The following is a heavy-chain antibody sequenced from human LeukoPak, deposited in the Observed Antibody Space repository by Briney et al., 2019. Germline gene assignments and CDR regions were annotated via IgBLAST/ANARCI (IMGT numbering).Heavy chain of an antibody. Sequence: PSETLSLTCTVSGGSISSGSYYWSWIRQPAGKGLEWIGRIYTSGSTNYNPSLKSRVTISVDTSKNQFSLKLSSVTAADTAMYYCAREDSRYFDYWGQGTLVTVSS. CDR3: AREDSRYFDY. CDR1: GGSISSGSYY. D-gene: IGHD3-22*01. J-gene: IGHJ4*02. CDR2: IYTSGST. V-gene: IGHV4-61*02.